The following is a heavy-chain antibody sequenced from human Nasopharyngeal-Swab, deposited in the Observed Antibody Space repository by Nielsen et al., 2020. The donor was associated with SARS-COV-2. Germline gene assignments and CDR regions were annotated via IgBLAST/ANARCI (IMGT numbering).Heavy chain of an antibody. D-gene: IGHD3-16*01. CDR2: INDYEDRL. CDR3: VKDLRGRYGFES. Sequence: GGFLRLSCSASGFTFSIHAMHWVRQAPGKGLEYVSTINDYEDRLYYADSVKGRFTISRDNSKNTLYLQMSSLRPEDTAVYWCVKDLRGRYGFESWGQGTMVTVSS. J-gene: IGHJ3*02. CDR1: GFTFSIHA. V-gene: IGHV3-64D*06.